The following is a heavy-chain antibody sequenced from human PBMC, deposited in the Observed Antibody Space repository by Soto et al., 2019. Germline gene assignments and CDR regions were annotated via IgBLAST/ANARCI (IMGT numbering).Heavy chain of an antibody. Sequence: ASVKVSCKAFGYAFTGYYMHWVLQAPGQGLEWMGWINPNSGGTNYAQKFQGWVTMTRDTSISTAYMELSRLRSDDTAVYYCARMNDAGAFDIWGQGTMVTVSS. CDR2: INPNSGGT. CDR1: GYAFTGYY. D-gene: IGHD1-1*01. CDR3: ARMNDAGAFDI. V-gene: IGHV1-2*04. J-gene: IGHJ3*02.